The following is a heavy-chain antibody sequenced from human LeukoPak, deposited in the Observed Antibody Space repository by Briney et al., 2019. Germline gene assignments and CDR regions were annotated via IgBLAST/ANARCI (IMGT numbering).Heavy chain of an antibody. J-gene: IGHJ4*02. D-gene: IGHD6-13*01. CDR3: AKDLRGSRWYLFDY. CDR1: RFTFSSYA. V-gene: IGHV3-23*01. Sequence: GGSLRLSCAASRFTFSSYAMNWVRQAPGKGLEWVSGISYSGGNTYYADSVKGRFTISRDNSKNTLYLQMNSLRAEDTAVYYCAKDLRGSRWYLFDYWGQGTLVTVSS. CDR2: ISYSGGNT.